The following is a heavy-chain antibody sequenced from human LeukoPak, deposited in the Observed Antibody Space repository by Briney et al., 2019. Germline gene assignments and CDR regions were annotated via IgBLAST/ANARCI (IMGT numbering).Heavy chain of an antibody. CDR1: GFTFSSYG. CDR3: ATLDSSGGSCYSCDLGY. CDR2: IWYDGSNK. V-gene: IGHV3-33*01. J-gene: IGHJ4*02. D-gene: IGHD2-15*01. Sequence: GGSLRLSCAASGFTFSSYGMHWVRQAPGKGLEWVAVIWYDGSNKYYADSVKGRFTISRDNSKNTLYLQMNSLRAEDAAVYYCATLDSSGGSCYSCDLGYWGQGTLVTVSS.